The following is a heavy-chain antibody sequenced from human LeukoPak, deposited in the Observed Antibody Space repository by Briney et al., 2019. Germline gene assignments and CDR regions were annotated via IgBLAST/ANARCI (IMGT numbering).Heavy chain of an antibody. J-gene: IGHJ4*02. V-gene: IGHV1-2*04. CDR2: INPNSGGT. CDR1: GYTLTGYY. D-gene: IGHD1-26*01. Sequence: ASVKVSCKASGYTLTGYYMHWVRQAPGQGLEWMGWINPNSGGTNYAQKFQGWVTMTRDTSISTAYMELSRLRSDDTAVYYCARGHLRIVGATNSFGYWGQGTLVTVSS. CDR3: ARGHLRIVGATNSFGY.